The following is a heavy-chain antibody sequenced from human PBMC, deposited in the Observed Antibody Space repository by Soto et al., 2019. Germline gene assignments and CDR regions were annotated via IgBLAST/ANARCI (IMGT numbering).Heavy chain of an antibody. J-gene: IGHJ4*02. CDR2: INPNSGGT. CDR1: GYTFTGYY. CDR3: ERDLDSSSCYDY. V-gene: IGHV1-2*02. Sequence: ASVKVSCKASGYTFTGYYMHLVRQAPGQGLEWIGWINPNSGGTNYAQKFQGRVTMTRDTSISTAYMELSRLRSDDTAVYYCERDLDSSSCYDYWGQETLVTAPQ. D-gene: IGHD6-13*01.